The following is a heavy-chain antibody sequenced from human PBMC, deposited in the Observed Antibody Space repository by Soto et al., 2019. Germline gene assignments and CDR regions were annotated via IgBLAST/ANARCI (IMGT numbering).Heavy chain of an antibody. J-gene: IGHJ5*02. Sequence: PSETLSLTCAVYGGSISGYYWSWISKTPGKGLEWIGEINHSGSTNYNPSLKSRVTISVDTSKNQFSLKLSSVTAADTAVYYCARRGGRYCSGGSCYSGRPFDPWGQGTLVTVSS. D-gene: IGHD2-15*01. V-gene: IGHV4-34*01. CDR3: ARRGGRYCSGGSCYSGRPFDP. CDR2: INHSGST. CDR1: GGSISGYY.